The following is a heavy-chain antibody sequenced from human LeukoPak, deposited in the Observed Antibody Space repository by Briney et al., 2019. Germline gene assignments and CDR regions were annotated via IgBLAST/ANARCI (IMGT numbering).Heavy chain of an antibody. D-gene: IGHD3-22*01. J-gene: IGHJ5*02. Sequence: PGGSLRLSCAGSGFTFNSYVMTWVRQAPGKGLKWVSGISGSGGTTYYADSVKGRFTISRDNSNNTLYLQMNSMRVEDTAVYFCAKGVVDYYDSSGYYPSDLWGQGTLVTVSS. CDR3: AKGVVDYYDSSGYYPSDL. CDR2: ISGSGGTT. V-gene: IGHV3-23*01. CDR1: GFTFNSYV.